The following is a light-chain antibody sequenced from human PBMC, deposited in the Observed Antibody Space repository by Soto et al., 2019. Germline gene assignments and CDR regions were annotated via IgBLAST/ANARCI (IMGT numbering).Light chain of an antibody. CDR3: QQDGSSPSFT. Sequence: EIVLTQSPGTLSLSPGERATLSCRASLSVSSSYLAWYKQKPDQAPRLLIYGASGRATGIPDRFSGSGSRTDFTLTISRLEPEDFAVYYCQQDGSSPSFTSGPRTKVDIK. CDR1: LSVSSSY. V-gene: IGKV3-20*01. CDR2: GAS. J-gene: IGKJ3*01.